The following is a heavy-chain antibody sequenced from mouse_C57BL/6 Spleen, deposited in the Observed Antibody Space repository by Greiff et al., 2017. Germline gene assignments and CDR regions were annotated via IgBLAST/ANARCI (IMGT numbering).Heavy chain of an antibody. CDR3: ARCQYYYGSSLLAMDG. J-gene: IGHJ4*01. CDR2: ISPGDGDT. CDR1: GYAFSSYW. D-gene: IGHD1-1*01. V-gene: IGHV1-80*01. Sequence: QVQLKESGAELVKPGASVTISCKASGYAFSSYWMNWVKQRPGKGLEWIGQISPGDGDTNYNGKFKGKATLTADKSSSTAYMQHSSLTSEDSAVYFCARCQYYYGSSLLAMDGRGQGTSVSVFS.